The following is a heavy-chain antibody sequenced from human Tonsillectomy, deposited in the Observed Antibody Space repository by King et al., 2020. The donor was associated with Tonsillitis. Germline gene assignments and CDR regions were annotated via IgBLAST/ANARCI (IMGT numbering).Heavy chain of an antibody. CDR1: GFSFSSYA. CDR3: ARDAADNSYLYYMDV. CDR2: ISYDGSNK. Sequence: VQLVESGGGVVQPGRSLRLSCAASGFSFSSYAMHWVRQAPGKGLEWVSVISYDGSNKYYADSVKGRFTISRDNSKNTLYLLMNSLRAEDTAVYYCARDAADNSYLYYMDVWGKGTTVTVSS. V-gene: IGHV3-30*01. J-gene: IGHJ6*03. D-gene: IGHD3-9*01.